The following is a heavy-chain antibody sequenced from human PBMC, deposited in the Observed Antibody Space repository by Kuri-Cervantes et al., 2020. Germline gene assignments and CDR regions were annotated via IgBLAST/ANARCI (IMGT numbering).Heavy chain of an antibody. CDR3: ARSPRYDYVWGSYRYAYYFDY. V-gene: IGHV4-4*02. J-gene: IGHJ4*02. CDR2: IYHSGST. Sequence: SETLSLTCAVSGGSISSSNWWSWVRQPPGKGLEWIGEIYHSGSTNYNPSLKSRVTISVDKSKNQFSLKLSSVTAADTAVYYCARSPRYDYVWGSYRYAYYFDYWGQGTLVTVSS. D-gene: IGHD3-16*02. CDR1: GGSISSSNW.